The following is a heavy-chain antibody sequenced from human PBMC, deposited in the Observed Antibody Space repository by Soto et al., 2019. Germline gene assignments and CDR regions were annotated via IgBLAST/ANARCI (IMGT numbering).Heavy chain of an antibody. CDR3: ARAKEVQTLDAFDI. V-gene: IGHV4-31*03. J-gene: IGHJ3*02. CDR2: IYYSGST. Sequence: PSETLSLTCTVSGGSISSGGYYWSWIRQHPGKGLEWIGYIYYSGSTYYNPSLKSRVTISVDTSKNQFSLKLSSVTAADTAVYYCARAKEVQTLDAFDIWGQGTMVTVSS. CDR1: GGSISSGGYY.